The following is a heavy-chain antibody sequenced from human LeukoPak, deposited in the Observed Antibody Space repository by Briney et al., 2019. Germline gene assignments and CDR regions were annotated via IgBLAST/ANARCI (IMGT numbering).Heavy chain of an antibody. CDR1: GGSIYSSNW. Sequence: PSGTLSLTCAVSGGSIYSSNWWSWVRQPPGKGLEWIAEIYHSGSTNYNPSLKSRVTISVDKSKNQFSLRLSSVTAADTAVYYCARHEKEQQLVRGAFDIWGQGTMVTVSS. J-gene: IGHJ3*02. CDR2: IYHSGST. D-gene: IGHD6-13*01. CDR3: ARHEKEQQLVRGAFDI. V-gene: IGHV4-4*02.